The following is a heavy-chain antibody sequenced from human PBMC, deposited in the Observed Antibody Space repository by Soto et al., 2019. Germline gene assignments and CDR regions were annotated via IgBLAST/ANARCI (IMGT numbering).Heavy chain of an antibody. D-gene: IGHD4-17*01. CDR3: ARHGTTMISINWFDP. CDR1: GGSSSDRSYY. J-gene: IGHJ5*02. Sequence: QLQLQESGPRVVKPSETLTLTCTLSGGSSSDRSYYWGWISQSPGKGLEWIVRFYFGGTTYYNPSLKGRVSVSEDTSRDQFSLKLNSVTAADTGVYFCARHGTTMISINWFDPWGQGLLVAVSS. CDR2: FYFGGTT. V-gene: IGHV4-39*01.